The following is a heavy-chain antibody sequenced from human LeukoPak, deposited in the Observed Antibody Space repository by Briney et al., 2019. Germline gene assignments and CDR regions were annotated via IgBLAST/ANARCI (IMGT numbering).Heavy chain of an antibody. CDR1: GYSISTGYY. V-gene: IGHV4-38-2*02. CDR3: ARDGGGTGTTWWFDP. Sequence: SETLSLTCTVSGYSISTGYYWDWIRQPPGKGLEWIGTFYHGGSTNYNPSLKSRVTMSVDTSKNQFSLKLSSVTAADTAVYYCARDGGGTGTTWWFDPWGQGTLVTVSS. J-gene: IGHJ5*02. D-gene: IGHD1-1*01. CDR2: FYHGGST.